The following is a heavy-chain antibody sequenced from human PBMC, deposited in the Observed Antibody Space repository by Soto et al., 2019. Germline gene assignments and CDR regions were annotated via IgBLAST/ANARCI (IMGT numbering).Heavy chain of an antibody. CDR2: IRGSGATT. Sequence: EVQLLESGGGLVQPGGSLRLSCAASGVTFSNYAMSWVRRAPGKGLEWVSGIRGSGATTYYADSVKGRFTISRDNSKNTRSLQMNGLRAEDTALYYCAKDQGIASRPRWFDPWGQGTLVTVSS. J-gene: IGHJ5*02. CDR1: GVTFSNYA. D-gene: IGHD6-6*01. V-gene: IGHV3-23*01. CDR3: AKDQGIASRPRWFDP.